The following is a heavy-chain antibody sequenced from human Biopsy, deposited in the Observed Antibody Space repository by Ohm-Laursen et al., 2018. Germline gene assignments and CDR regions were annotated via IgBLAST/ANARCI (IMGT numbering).Heavy chain of an antibody. CDR1: GGSISNNNYY. CDR3: PRWTPEYDSSRYYLDAFDI. D-gene: IGHD3-22*01. V-gene: IGHV4-61*02. J-gene: IGHJ3*02. Sequence: SHTLSLTCPVSGGSISNNNYYWGWIRQPAGKGLGWLGRIYSSGSTNYNPPLKSQITLSMDTSNRQFSLKPSFVTAADTAVYYCPRWTPEYDSSRYYLDAFDIWGQGTKVPVPS. CDR2: IYSSGST.